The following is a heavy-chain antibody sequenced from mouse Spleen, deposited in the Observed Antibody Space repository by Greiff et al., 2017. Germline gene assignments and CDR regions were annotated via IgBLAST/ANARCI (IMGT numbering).Heavy chain of an antibody. Sequence: EVKLMESGGGLVKPGGSLKLSCAASGFTFSSYAMSWVRQTPEKRLEWVATISSGGSYTYYPDSVKGRFTISRDNAKNTLYLQMSSLRSEDTAMYYCARQSGSSSWFAYWGQGTLVTVSA. CDR3: ARQSGSSSWFAY. D-gene: IGHD1-1*01. J-gene: IGHJ3*01. V-gene: IGHV5-9-3*01. CDR1: GFTFSSYA. CDR2: ISSGGSYT.